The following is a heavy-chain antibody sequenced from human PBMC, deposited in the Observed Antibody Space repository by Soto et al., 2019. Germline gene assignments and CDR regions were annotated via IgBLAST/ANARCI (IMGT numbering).Heavy chain of an antibody. V-gene: IGHV4-31*03. Sequence: SETLSLTCTVSGGSISSGGYYWSWIRQHPGKGLEWIGYIYYSGSTYYNPSLKSRVTISVDTSKNQFSLKLSSVTAADTAVYYCARVRGRITMVRGPYYFDYWGQGTLVTVSS. CDR3: ARVRGRITMVRGPYYFDY. D-gene: IGHD3-10*01. CDR2: IYYSGST. J-gene: IGHJ4*02. CDR1: GGSISSGGYY.